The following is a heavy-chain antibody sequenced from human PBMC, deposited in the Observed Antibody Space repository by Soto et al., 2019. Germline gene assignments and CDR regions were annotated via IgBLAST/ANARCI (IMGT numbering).Heavy chain of an antibody. J-gene: IGHJ6*03. CDR2: ISDYNGDT. CDR1: GYSFTNYG. Sequence: QDQLVQSGGEVKKPGASVKVSCKASGYSFTNYGITWGRQAPGQGVEWMGWISDYNGDTNYAQKLQGRVTMTTDAATSTAYLELRSLRSDDTAVYYCARDRGVAPPVAGNTHYYYYMDVWGKGTTVTVSS. CDR3: ARDRGVAPPVAGNTHYYYYMDV. D-gene: IGHD6-19*01. V-gene: IGHV1-18*01.